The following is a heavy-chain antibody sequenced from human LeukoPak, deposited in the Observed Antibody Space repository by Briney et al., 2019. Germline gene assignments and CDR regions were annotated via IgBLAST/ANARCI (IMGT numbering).Heavy chain of an antibody. CDR3: VRRSDFWSSSYTHGDRFDS. J-gene: IGHJ4*02. CDR2: IYSGGAT. Sequence: GGSLRLSCAVSGITVCVNYMSWVRWTPERGLDWVSVIYSGGATYYSVFVKGRFTISRDSSKNTVYLQMNRLTREDTGVYYCVRRSDFWSSSYTHGDRFDSWGQGMLVTVSS. V-gene: IGHV3-66*02. D-gene: IGHD3-3*01. CDR1: GITVCVNY.